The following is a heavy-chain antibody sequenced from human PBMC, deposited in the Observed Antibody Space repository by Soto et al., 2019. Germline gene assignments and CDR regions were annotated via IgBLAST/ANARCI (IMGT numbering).Heavy chain of an antibody. Sequence: SETLSLTCTVSGGSISSSSYYWGWIRQPPGKGLEWIGSIYYSGSTYYNPSLKSRVTISVDTSKNQFSLKLTSVTAADTALYYCARDYFDSSDYTTNWFEPWGQGALVTVS. V-gene: IGHV4-39*01. CDR1: GGSISSSSYY. D-gene: IGHD3-22*01. CDR2: IYYSGST. CDR3: ARDYFDSSDYTTNWFEP. J-gene: IGHJ5*02.